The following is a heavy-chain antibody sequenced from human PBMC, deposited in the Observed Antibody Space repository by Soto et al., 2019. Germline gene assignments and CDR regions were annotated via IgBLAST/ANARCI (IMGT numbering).Heavy chain of an antibody. Sequence: QVQLVQSGAEVKKPGSSVKVSCKVSGGPFSSYAISWVRQAPGQGLEWMGGIVPSFGTVNYAQKFQGRIAISADGSASTAYIALSSLRSEDTAVYYWVRVYYYGSGSYSPLRDWGQGTLVTVSS. CDR3: VRVYYYGSGSYSPLRD. CDR1: GGPFSSYA. CDR2: IVPSFGTV. J-gene: IGHJ4*02. D-gene: IGHD3-10*01. V-gene: IGHV1-69*01.